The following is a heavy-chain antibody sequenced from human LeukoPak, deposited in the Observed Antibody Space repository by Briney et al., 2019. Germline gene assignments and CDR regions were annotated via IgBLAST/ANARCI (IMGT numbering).Heavy chain of an antibody. V-gene: IGHV1-24*01. J-gene: IGHJ4*02. CDR3: ATLHPRYFYRSETYYEGGYFDY. D-gene: IGHD3-10*01. CDR1: GPTLAALA. CDR2: CDLENGVT. Sequence: ALVRVSCKLSGPTLAALAMDWARQAPGKGLEGRGGCDLENGVTVFAQKFQGRVTMTEDTSTDTAYMELSSLRSDDTAVLCCATLHPRYFYRSETYYEGGYFDYWGQGTLVTVSS.